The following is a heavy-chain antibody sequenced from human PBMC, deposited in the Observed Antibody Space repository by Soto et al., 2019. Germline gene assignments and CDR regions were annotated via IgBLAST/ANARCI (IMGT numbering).Heavy chain of an antibody. CDR1: GGSFRGYY. CDR3: ARGGYYYDSSGPNWFDP. J-gene: IGHJ5*02. V-gene: IGHV4-34*01. Sequence: SETLSHTCAVYGGSFRGYYWSWIRQPPGKGLEWIGEINHSGSTNYNPSLKSRVTISVDTSKNQFSLKLSSVTAADTAVYYCARGGYYYDSSGPNWFDPWGQGTRLTVS. CDR2: INHSGST. D-gene: IGHD3-22*01.